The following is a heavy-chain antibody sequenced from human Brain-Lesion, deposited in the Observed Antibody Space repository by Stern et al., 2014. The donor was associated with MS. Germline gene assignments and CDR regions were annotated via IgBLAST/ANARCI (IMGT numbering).Heavy chain of an antibody. V-gene: IGHV4-61*02. J-gene: IGHJ4*02. CDR2: IFPSGST. D-gene: IGHD5-18*01. CDR1: GGSVGSGSYD. Sequence: VQLVESGPGLVKPSQTLSLTCTVSGGSVGSGSYDWSWIRQPAGKGLEWIGRIFPSGSTYYNPPLKSRVSISIAPPKNQFSLKLPSVTAADTAVYYCARDKEDTNMAFRYFDNWGQGTLVTVSS. CDR3: ARDKEDTNMAFRYFDN.